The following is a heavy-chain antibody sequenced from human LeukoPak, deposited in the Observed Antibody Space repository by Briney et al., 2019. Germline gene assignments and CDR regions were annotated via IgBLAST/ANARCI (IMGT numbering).Heavy chain of an antibody. CDR1: GFTFSSYA. CDR2: ISGSGGST. J-gene: IGHJ5*02. V-gene: IGHV3-23*01. CDR3: AKRQGLVLRFLEWSPRGWFDP. D-gene: IGHD3-3*01. Sequence: GGSLRLSCAASGFTFSSYAMSWVRQAPGKGLEWVSAISGSGGSTYYADSVKGRFTISRDNSKNTLYLQMNSLRAEHTAIYYCAKRQGLVLRFLEWSPRGWFDPWGQGTLVTVSS.